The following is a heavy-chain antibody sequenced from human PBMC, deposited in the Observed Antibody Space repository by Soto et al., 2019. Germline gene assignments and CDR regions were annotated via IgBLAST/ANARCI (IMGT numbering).Heavy chain of an antibody. CDR3: AREDSDYGYRDYYMDV. Sequence: QVQLQESGPGLVKPSETVSLTCTVSGGSISSYYWSWIRQPPGKGLEWIGYIYYSGSTNYNPSLKSRVTISVDTSKNQFSLKLSSVTAADTAVYYCAREDSDYGYRDYYMDVCRKGTTVTVSS. D-gene: IGHD4-17*01. J-gene: IGHJ6*03. CDR2: IYYSGST. CDR1: GGSISSYY. V-gene: IGHV4-59*01.